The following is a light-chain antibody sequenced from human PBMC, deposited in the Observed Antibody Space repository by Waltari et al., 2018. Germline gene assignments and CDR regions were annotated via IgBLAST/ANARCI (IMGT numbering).Light chain of an antibody. CDR2: DDT. V-gene: IGLV3-21*02. CDR1: NIGSRS. CDR3: QLWDSTTDVV. J-gene: IGLJ2*01. Sequence: SYFLTQTPSVSVAPGQTARIACGGNNIGSRSVQWYQQKPGQAPALVTYDDTARPSGIPQRFSGSNSGNTATLIINKVEVGDEADYYCQLWDSTTDVVFGAGTRLTVL.